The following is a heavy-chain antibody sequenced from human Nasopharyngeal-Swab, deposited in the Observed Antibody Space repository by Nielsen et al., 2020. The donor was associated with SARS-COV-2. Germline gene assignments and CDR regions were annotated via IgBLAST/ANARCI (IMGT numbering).Heavy chain of an antibody. J-gene: IGHJ4*02. D-gene: IGHD1-26*01. CDR2: ISDSGGST. CDR3: AKEGGSYSFDY. V-gene: IGHV3-23*01. Sequence: GGSLRLSCAASGFTFSSYAMSWVRQAPGKGLEWVSGISDSGGSTYYADSLKGRFTNSRDNSKDTLYLQMNSLRVEDTAVYYCAKEGGSYSFDYWGQGTLVTVSS. CDR1: GFTFSSYA.